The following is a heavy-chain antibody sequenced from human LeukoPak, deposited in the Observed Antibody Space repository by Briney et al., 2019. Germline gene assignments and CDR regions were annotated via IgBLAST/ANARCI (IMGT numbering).Heavy chain of an antibody. Sequence: GGSLRLSCAASGFTFSSYGMSWFRQAPGKGLEWLSAISGSGGSTYYADSVQGRFTISRDNSKNTLYLQMSSLSAEDTAVYYCANSPKSDYWGQGTLVTVSS. V-gene: IGHV3-23*01. CDR2: ISGSGGST. CDR1: GFTFSSYG. J-gene: IGHJ4*02. CDR3: ANSPKSDY.